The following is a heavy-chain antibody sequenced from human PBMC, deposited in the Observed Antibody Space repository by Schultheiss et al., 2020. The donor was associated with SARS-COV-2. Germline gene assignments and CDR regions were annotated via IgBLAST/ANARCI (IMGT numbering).Heavy chain of an antibody. D-gene: IGHD6-13*01. J-gene: IGHJ4*02. CDR1: GFTVSSNY. CDR2: ISGSGGST. CDR3: ARDLKARGAAAALDY. Sequence: GGSLRLSCAASGFTVSSNYLSWVRQAPGKGLEWVSGISGSGGSTYYADSVKGRFTISRDNSKNTLYLQMNSLRPEDTAVYYCARDLKARGAAAALDYWGQGTLVTVSS. V-gene: IGHV3-53*05.